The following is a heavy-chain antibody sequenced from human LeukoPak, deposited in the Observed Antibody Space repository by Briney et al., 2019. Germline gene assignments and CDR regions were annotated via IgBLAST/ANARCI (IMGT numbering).Heavy chain of an antibody. D-gene: IGHD3-22*01. J-gene: IGHJ4*02. CDR1: GGSISSSSYY. CDR2: IYYSGST. Sequence: PSETLSLTCTVSGGSISSSSYYWGWIRQPPGKGLEWIGSIYYSGSTYYNPSLKSRVTISVDTSKNQFSLKLSSVTAAHTAVYYCAITLSGYAAEADYWGQGTLVNV. CDR3: AITLSGYAAEADY. V-gene: IGHV4-39*01.